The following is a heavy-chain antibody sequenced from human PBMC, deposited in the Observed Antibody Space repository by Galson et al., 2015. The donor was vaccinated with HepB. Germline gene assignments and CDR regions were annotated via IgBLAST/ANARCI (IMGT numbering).Heavy chain of an antibody. Sequence: SVKVSCKASGYTFTSFYIHWVRQAPGQGLEWMGIINPGGGSTDYAQKFQGRVTMTRDTSTSSVYMELSSLRSEDTAVYYCARDPRSGLYYMDVWGKGTTVTVSS. CDR2: INPGGGST. CDR1: GYTFTSFY. CDR3: ARDPRSGLYYMDV. J-gene: IGHJ6*03. V-gene: IGHV1-46*01.